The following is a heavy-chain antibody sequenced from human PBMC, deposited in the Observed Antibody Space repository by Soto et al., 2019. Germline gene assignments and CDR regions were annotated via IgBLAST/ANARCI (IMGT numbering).Heavy chain of an antibody. CDR1: GYTFTGFH. V-gene: IGHV1-2*02. D-gene: IGHD1-26*01. CDR3: ATLSGSWGAFDL. Sequence: QVQLVQSGAEVKEPGASVKVSCKASGYTFTGFHLYWMRQAPGQGLEWMGWINPDSGRTNYAQKFQDGVTLTRDTAITTAYRQLSRLTFDDTAVYYCATLSGSWGAFDLWGQGTMVTVSS. CDR2: INPDSGRT. J-gene: IGHJ3*01.